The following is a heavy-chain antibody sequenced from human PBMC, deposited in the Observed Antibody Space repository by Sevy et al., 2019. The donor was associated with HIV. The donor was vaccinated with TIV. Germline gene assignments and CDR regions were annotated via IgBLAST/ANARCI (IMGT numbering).Heavy chain of an antibody. D-gene: IGHD3-10*01. CDR2: IKQDGSEK. V-gene: IGHV3-7*03. J-gene: IGHJ6*02. CDR1: GFTFSSYW. Sequence: GGSLRLSCAASGFTFSSYWMSWVRQAPGKGLEWVANIKQDGSEKYYVGSVKGRFTISRDNAKNSLYLQMNSLRAEDTAVYYCAREGYYYGSGSYSPPYYYYYGMDVWGQGTTVTVSS. CDR3: AREGYYYGSGSYSPPYYYYYGMDV.